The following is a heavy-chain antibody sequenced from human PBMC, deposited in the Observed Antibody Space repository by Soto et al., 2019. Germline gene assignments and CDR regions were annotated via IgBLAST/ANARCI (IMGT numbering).Heavy chain of an antibody. CDR3: ARQEHSGYDWSYFYSHTES. J-gene: IGHJ6*02. CDR1: GYNFPTYW. Sequence: VESLKISCNGSGYNFPTYWIAWVRQIPGKGLEWMGIIYPCDSDVRYSPSFQGRVIVSADKSISTAFLQWSSLKASDTAMYYCARQEHSGYDWSYFYSHTESWGQGTTVSVSS. D-gene: IGHD5-12*01. V-gene: IGHV5-51*01. CDR2: IYPCDSDV.